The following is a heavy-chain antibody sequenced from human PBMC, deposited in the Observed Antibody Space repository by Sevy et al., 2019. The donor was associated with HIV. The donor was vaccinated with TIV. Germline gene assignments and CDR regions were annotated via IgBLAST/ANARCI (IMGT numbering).Heavy chain of an antibody. CDR3: AREEFVVPAALFIDY. Sequence: GGSLRLSCAASGFTFSSYWMSWVRQAPGKGLEWVANIKQDGSEKYYVDSVKGRFTISRDNAKNSLYLQMNSLRAEDTAVYYCAREEFVVPAALFIDYWGQGTLVTVSS. CDR2: IKQDGSEK. V-gene: IGHV3-7*01. J-gene: IGHJ4*02. CDR1: GFTFSSYW. D-gene: IGHD2-2*01.